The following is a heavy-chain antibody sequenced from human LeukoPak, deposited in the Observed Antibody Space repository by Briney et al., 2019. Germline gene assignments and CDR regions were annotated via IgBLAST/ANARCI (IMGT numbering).Heavy chain of an antibody. V-gene: IGHV3-74*01. CDR1: GFTFSDYW. D-gene: IGHD5-18*01. CDR2: IDPDGSST. CDR3: VREGDSALAPDTLVEDAFDF. Sequence: GGSLRLSCAASGFTFSDYWMHWVRQAPGKGLVWVSRIDPDGSSTSYAESVKGRFTISRDNAKNKLYLQMNSLRAEDTALYYCVREGDSALAPDTLVEDAFDFWGPGTMVTVSS. J-gene: IGHJ3*01.